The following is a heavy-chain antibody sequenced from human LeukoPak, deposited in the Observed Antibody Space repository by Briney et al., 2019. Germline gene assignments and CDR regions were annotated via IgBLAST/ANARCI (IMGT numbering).Heavy chain of an antibody. CDR3: ARLDYAGNPFDN. D-gene: IGHD4-23*01. CDR2: IYPGDSDT. J-gene: IGHJ4*02. V-gene: IGHV5-51*01. CDR1: GYTFTSYW. Sequence: GESLKISCKGSGYTFTSYWIGWVRQMPGKGLEWMGIIYPGDSDTRYSPSFQGLVTLSVDKSLTTAYLQWSGLKASDTAIYYCARLDYAGNPFDNWGPGTLVTVSS.